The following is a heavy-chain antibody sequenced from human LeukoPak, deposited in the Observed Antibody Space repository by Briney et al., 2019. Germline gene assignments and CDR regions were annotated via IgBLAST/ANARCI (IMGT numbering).Heavy chain of an antibody. D-gene: IGHD5-12*01. V-gene: IGHV4-39*01. Sequence: PSETLSLTCTVSGGSISRSSYYWGWISQPPGKGLEWIGTISYSGSTYYNPSLKSRLTISVDTSKNQFSLKLSSVTAADTAVYYCARSPNSGYDPFDYWGQGTLVTVSS. J-gene: IGHJ4*02. CDR1: GGSISRSSYY. CDR3: ARSPNSGYDPFDY. CDR2: ISYSGST.